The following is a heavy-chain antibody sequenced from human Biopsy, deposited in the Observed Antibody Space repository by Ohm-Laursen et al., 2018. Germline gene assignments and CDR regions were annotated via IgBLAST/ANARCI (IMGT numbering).Heavy chain of an antibody. V-gene: IGHV4-59*01. Sequence: GTLSLTCTVSGGSISSDYWSWIRQTPGKGLEWIGYIYYSGSTNYNPSLKSRVTISVDTSKNQFSLRLNSMTAADTAVYYCARATNSTGWPYYYFYGMDVWGQGTTVTVSS. CDR3: ARATNSTGWPYYYFYGMDV. CDR1: GGSISSDY. J-gene: IGHJ6*02. CDR2: IYYSGST. D-gene: IGHD2/OR15-2a*01.